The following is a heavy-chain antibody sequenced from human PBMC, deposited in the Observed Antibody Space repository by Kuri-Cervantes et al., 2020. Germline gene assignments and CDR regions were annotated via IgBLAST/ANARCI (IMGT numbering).Heavy chain of an antibody. Sequence: SETLSLTCAIYGGSFSGYYWNWVRQPPGKGLEWIGEINHRGSTNYNPSLKSRVTISVDTSKNQFSLKLSSVTAADTAVYYCARISSGYYYLSSPPHWFDPWGQGTLVTVSS. CDR3: ARISSGYYYLSSPPHWFDP. D-gene: IGHD3-22*01. CDR1: GGSFSGYY. V-gene: IGHV4-34*01. J-gene: IGHJ5*02. CDR2: INHRGST.